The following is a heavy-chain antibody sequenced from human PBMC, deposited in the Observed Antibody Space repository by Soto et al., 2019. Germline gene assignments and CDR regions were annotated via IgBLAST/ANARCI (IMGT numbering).Heavy chain of an antibody. V-gene: IGHV3-30-3*01. CDR3: ARDSGPVGSGSYRGGEVDY. D-gene: IGHD3-10*01. CDR2: ISYDGSNK. Sequence: QVQLVESGGGVVQPGRSLRLSCAASGFTFSSFAMHWVRQAPGKGLEWVAVISYDGSNKYYADSVKGRFTISRDNSKNTLYLQMNSLRAEDTAVYYCARDSGPVGSGSYRGGEVDYWGQGTLVTVSS. J-gene: IGHJ4*02. CDR1: GFTFSSFA.